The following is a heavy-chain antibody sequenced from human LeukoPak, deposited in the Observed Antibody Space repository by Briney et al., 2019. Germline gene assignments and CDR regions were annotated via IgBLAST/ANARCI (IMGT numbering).Heavy chain of an antibody. V-gene: IGHV4-59*01. CDR1: GGSFSGYY. CDR3: ARGGYYGSGNDFRFDP. D-gene: IGHD3-10*01. CDR2: IYYSGST. Sequence: ASETLSLTCAVYGGSFSGYYWSWIRQPPGKGLEWIGYIYYSGSTNYNPSPKSRVTISVDTSKNQFSLKLTSVTAADTAVYFCARGGYYGSGNDFRFDPWGQGTLVTVSS. J-gene: IGHJ5*02.